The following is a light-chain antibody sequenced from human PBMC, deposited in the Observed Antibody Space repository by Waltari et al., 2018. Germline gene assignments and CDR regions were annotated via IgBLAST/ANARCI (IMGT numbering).Light chain of an antibody. CDR3: MQALHTPRFT. J-gene: IGKJ3*01. CDR1: QSLLHTNGYNY. V-gene: IGKV2-28*01. CDR2: LGS. Sequence: DIVMTQSPLSLPVPPGEPASISCRSSQSLLHTNGYNYLDWYLQKPGQSPQLLIYLGSNRASGVPARFSGSGSGTDFTLKISRVEAEDVGVYYCMQALHTPRFTFGPGTKVDIK.